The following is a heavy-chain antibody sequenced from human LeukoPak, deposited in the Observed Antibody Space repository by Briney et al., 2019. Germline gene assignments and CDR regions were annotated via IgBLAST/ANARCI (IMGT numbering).Heavy chain of an antibody. V-gene: IGHV3-48*03. Sequence: PGGSLRLSCAASGFTFSSYEMNWVRQAPGKGVEWVSYISSSGSTIYYADSVKGRFTISRDNAKNSLYLQMNSLRAEDTAVYYCARSPYCSGGSCYGPDAFDIWGQGTMVTVSS. CDR1: GFTFSSYE. CDR3: ARSPYCSGGSCYGPDAFDI. D-gene: IGHD2-15*01. J-gene: IGHJ3*02. CDR2: ISSSGSTI.